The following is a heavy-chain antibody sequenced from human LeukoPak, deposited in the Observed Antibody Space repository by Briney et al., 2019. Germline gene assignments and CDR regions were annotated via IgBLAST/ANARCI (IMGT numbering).Heavy chain of an antibody. D-gene: IGHD3-22*01. V-gene: IGHV4-34*01. Sequence: SETLSLTCAVYGGSFSGYYWSWIRQPPGKGLEWIGEINHSGSTNYNPSLKSRVTISVDTSKNQFSLKLSSVTAADTAVYYCERVRGATYYYDSSGYPNWFDPWGQGTLVTVSS. J-gene: IGHJ5*02. CDR2: INHSGST. CDR1: GGSFSGYY. CDR3: ERVRGATYYYDSSGYPNWFDP.